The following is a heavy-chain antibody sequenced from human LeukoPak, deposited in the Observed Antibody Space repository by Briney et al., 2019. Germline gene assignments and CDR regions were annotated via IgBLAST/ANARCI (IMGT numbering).Heavy chain of an antibody. Sequence: GGSLRLSCAASGFTFSSYWMHWVRQAPGKGLVWVSRISPDGSTTGHADSVKGRFTTSRDNAKNTVYLEMNSLSVEDTATYYCIRDFRSADLWGQGTLVTVTS. V-gene: IGHV3-74*01. CDR3: IRDFRSADL. CDR1: GFTFSSYW. CDR2: ISPDGSTT. J-gene: IGHJ5*02.